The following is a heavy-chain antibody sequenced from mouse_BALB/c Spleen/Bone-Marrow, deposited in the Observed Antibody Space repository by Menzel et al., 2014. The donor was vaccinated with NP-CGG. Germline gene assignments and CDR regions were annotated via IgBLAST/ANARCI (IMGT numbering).Heavy chain of an antibody. D-gene: IGHD2-1*01. CDR2: ISTYYGDA. Sequence: QVTLKVCGAELVRPGVSVKISCKGSGYTFTDYAMHWVKQSHAKSLEWIGVISTYYGDASYNQKFKGKATMTVDKSSSTAYMELARLTSEDSAIYYCAREGGNFPWFAYWGQGTLVTVSA. CDR3: AREGGNFPWFAY. CDR1: GYTFTDYA. V-gene: IGHV1S137*01. J-gene: IGHJ3*01.